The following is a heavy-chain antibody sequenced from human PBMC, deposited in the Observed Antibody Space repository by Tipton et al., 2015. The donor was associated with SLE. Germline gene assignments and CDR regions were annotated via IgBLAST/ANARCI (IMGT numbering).Heavy chain of an antibody. CDR2: FYSRGTV. D-gene: IGHD4-23*01. Sequence: TLSLTCSVSGGSIMSYYWSWIRLSAGKGLEWIGRFYSRGTVNYNPSLKSRVTISVDTSKNQVSLKLTSVTAADTAVYYCARGRDGGPLSWFDPWGQGTLVTVSS. CDR1: GGSIMSYY. V-gene: IGHV4-4*07. CDR3: ARGRDGGPLSWFDP. J-gene: IGHJ5*02.